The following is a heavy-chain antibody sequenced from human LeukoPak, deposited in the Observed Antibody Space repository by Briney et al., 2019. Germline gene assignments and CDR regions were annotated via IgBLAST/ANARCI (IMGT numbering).Heavy chain of an antibody. CDR2: IRYDGSNK. V-gene: IGHV3-30*02. J-gene: IGHJ4*02. CDR3: AKYKSLLWFEVY. Sequence: SGGSLRLSCTASGFSFGDYAMTWVRQAPGKGLEWVAFIRYDGSNKYYADSVKGRFTISRDNSKNTLYLQMNSLRAEDTAVYYCAKYKSLLWFEVYWGQGTLVTVSS. D-gene: IGHD3-10*01. CDR1: GFSFGDYA.